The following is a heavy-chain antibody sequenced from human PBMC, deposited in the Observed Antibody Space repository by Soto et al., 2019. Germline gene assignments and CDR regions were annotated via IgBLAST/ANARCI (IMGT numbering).Heavy chain of an antibody. Sequence: ASVKVSCKASGYTFTGYYMHWVRQAPGQGLEWMGWINPNSGGTNYAQKFQGRVTMTRDTSISTAYMELSRLRSDDTAVYYCARDAYYDSSGYYPVEWSDPWGQGTLVTVSS. V-gene: IGHV1-2*02. CDR3: ARDAYYDSSGYYPVEWSDP. J-gene: IGHJ5*02. D-gene: IGHD3-22*01. CDR2: INPNSGGT. CDR1: GYTFTGYY.